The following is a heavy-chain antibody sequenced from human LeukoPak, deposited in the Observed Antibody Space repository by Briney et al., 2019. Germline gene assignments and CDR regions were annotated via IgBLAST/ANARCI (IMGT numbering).Heavy chain of an antibody. CDR2: IYTSGST. CDR1: GGSISSGTYY. J-gene: IGHJ4*02. V-gene: IGHV4-61*02. D-gene: IGHD3-3*01. Sequence: NALETLSLTCTVSGGSISSGTYYWSWIRQPAGKGLEWLGRIYTSGSTNYNPSLKSRLTISVDTSKNQFSLRLSSVTAADTAVYYCGRGRSGYFDYWGRGTLVTVSS. CDR3: GRGRSGYFDY.